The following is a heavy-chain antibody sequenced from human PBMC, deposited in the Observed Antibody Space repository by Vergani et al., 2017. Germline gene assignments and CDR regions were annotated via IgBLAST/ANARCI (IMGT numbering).Heavy chain of an antibody. CDR3: AKGVATIGRFDY. D-gene: IGHD5-12*01. J-gene: IGHJ4*02. CDR1: GFTFSSYA. V-gene: IGHV3-23*01. Sequence: EVQLLESGGGLVQPGGSLRLSCAASGFTFSSYAMSWVRQAPGKGLEWVSAISGSGGSTYYADSVKGRFTISRDNSKNTLYLQMNSLRAEETALYYCAKGVATIGRFDYWGQGTLVTVSS. CDR2: ISGSGGST.